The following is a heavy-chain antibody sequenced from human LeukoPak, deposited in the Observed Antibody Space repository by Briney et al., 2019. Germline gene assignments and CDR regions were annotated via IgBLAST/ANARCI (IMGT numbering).Heavy chain of an antibody. CDR3: ARRGSGSYSPFDY. Sequence: SETLSLTCTVSAGSISSYYRSWVRQPPGRGLEWIGHIYYSGSTNYNPSLKSRVTISVDTSKNQSPLKLRSVTAADTAVYYCARRGSGSYSPFDYWGQGTLVTVSS. CDR1: AGSISSYY. CDR2: IYYSGST. J-gene: IGHJ4*02. V-gene: IGHV4-59*08. D-gene: IGHD3-10*01.